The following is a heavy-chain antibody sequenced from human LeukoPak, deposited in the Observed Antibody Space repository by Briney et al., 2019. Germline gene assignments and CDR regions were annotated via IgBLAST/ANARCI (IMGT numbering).Heavy chain of an antibody. CDR1: GGAFSGYY. J-gene: IGHJ6*02. Sequence: SETLSPTCTFSGGAFSGYYWSWIRQPPGKGLEWSGYIYYSRSTNYNPSLKSRVAISLDTSKNQFSLKLSSVTAADTALYYCARDYYDSSGYYYGMDVWGQGTTVTVSS. D-gene: IGHD3-22*01. CDR2: IYYSRST. V-gene: IGHV4-59*01. CDR3: ARDYYDSSGYYYGMDV.